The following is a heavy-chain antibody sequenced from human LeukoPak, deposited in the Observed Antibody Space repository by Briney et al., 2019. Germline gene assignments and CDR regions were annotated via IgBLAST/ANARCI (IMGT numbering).Heavy chain of an antibody. Sequence: GASVKVSCKASGGTFISYAISWVRQAPGQGLEWMGGIIPIFGTANYAQKFQGRVTITTDESTSTAYMELSSLRSEDTAVYYCARGRVLTDPYYFDYWGQGTLVTVSS. J-gene: IGHJ4*02. CDR3: ARGRVLTDPYYFDY. V-gene: IGHV1-69*05. CDR2: IIPIFGTA. CDR1: GGTFISYA. D-gene: IGHD4/OR15-4a*01.